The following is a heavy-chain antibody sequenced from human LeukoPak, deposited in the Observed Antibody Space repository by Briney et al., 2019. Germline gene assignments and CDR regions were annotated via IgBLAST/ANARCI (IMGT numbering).Heavy chain of an antibody. V-gene: IGHV4-59*12. Sequence: SETLSLTCTVSGGSISSYYWSWIRQPPGKGLEWIGYIYYSGSTYYNPSLKSRVTISVDTSKNQFSLNLSSVTAADTAVYYCARTYRTYCGGDCQSDAFDIWGQGTMVTVSS. CDR2: IYYSGST. CDR3: ARTYRTYCGGDCQSDAFDI. D-gene: IGHD2-21*02. CDR1: GGSISSYY. J-gene: IGHJ3*02.